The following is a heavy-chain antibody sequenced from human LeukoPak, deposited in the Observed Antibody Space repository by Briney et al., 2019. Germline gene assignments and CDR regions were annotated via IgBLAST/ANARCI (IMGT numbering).Heavy chain of an antibody. Sequence: SETLSLTCTVSGGSISSGGYYWSWTRQHPGKGLEWIGYIYYSGSTYYNPSLKSRVTISVDTSKNQFSLKLSSVTAADTAVYYCARVPTFGELFDYWGQGTLVTVSS. D-gene: IGHD3-10*01. CDR3: ARVPTFGELFDY. CDR2: IYYSGST. V-gene: IGHV4-31*03. CDR1: GGSISSGGYY. J-gene: IGHJ4*02.